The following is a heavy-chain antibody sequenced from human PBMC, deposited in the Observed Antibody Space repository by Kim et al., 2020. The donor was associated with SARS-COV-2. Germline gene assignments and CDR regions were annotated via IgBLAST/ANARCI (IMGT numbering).Heavy chain of an antibody. Sequence: VKGRFTIDRDNSKNTLYLKMNSLRAEDTAVYYCAREELGMRLRYSYAFDIWGQGTMVTVSS. CDR3: AREELGMRLRYSYAFDI. V-gene: IGHV3-66*01. J-gene: IGHJ3*02. D-gene: IGHD3-9*01.